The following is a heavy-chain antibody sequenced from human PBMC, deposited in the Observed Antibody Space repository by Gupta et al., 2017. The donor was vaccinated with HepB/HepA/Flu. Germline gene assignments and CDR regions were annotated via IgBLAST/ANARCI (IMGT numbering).Heavy chain of an antibody. Sequence: EVQVLDSGGNLVQPGGSLRLSCAASGFSFSIYGVSWVRQAPGKGLEWVSASGRGGRTYYETAGEGRFTIARDNSKSTLYLKMERLRVDDTAGYYCGKEKVGGTGWYTVEHGGQGTLVTVSS. J-gene: IGHJ4*02. CDR2: SGRGGRT. V-gene: IGHV3-23*01. D-gene: IGHD6-19*01. CDR3: GKEKVGGTGWYTVEH. CDR1: GFSFSIYG.